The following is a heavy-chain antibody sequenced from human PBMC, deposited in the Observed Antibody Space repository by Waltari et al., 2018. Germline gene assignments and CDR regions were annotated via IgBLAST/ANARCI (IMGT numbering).Heavy chain of an antibody. CDR3: ARRRDCSSTSCPANYYYYGMDG. D-gene: IGHD2-2*01. CDR1: GGSFSGYY. V-gene: IGHV4-34*01. J-gene: IGHJ6*02. Sequence: QVQLQQWGAGLLKPSETLSLTCAVYGGSFSGYYWSWIRQPPGKGLEWIGEINHSGSTNYNPSLKSRVTISVETSKNQFSLKLSSVTAADTAVYYCARRRDCSSTSCPANYYYYGMDGWGQGTTVTVSS. CDR2: INHSGST.